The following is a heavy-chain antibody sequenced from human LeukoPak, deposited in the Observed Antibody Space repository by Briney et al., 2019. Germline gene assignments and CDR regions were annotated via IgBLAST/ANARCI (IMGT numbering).Heavy chain of an antibody. J-gene: IGHJ4*02. CDR2: IRSRGYGGTT. V-gene: IGHV3-49*04. D-gene: IGHD3-22*01. CDR1: GFNFGDFA. CDR3: TTDPSSNYYDSSGYYHNFDY. Sequence: PGRSLRLSCTASGFNFGDFAMSWVRQAPGKGLEWMGLIRSRGYGGTTQYGVSIRGGFTISRDDSKSIAYLQMNSLETEDTAVYYCTTDPSSNYYDSSGYYHNFDYWGQGTLVTVSS.